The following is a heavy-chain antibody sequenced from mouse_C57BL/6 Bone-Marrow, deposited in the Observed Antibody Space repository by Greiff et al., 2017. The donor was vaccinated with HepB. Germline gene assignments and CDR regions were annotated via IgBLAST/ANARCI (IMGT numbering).Heavy chain of an antibody. D-gene: IGHD1-1*01. CDR2: IDPENGDT. Sequence: EVKLQESGAELVRPGASVKLSCTASGFNIKDDYMPWVKQRPEQGLEWIGWIDPENGDTEYASKFQGKATITADTSSNTAYLQLSSLTSEDTAVYYCTTYGSSYFDYWGQGTTLTVSS. CDR3: TTYGSSYFDY. J-gene: IGHJ2*01. CDR1: GFNIKDDY. V-gene: IGHV14-4*01.